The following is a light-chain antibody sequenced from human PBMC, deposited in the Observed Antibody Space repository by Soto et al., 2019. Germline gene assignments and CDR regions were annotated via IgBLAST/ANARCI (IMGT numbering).Light chain of an antibody. CDR2: EDR. CDR3: SSYTNINTRACV. Sequence: QSALTRPASVSESPGQSITISCTGTSNDVANNKFVSWYQQSPGKGPKLLIYEDRRRPPGVSNRFPASKSGNTASLTISGLQAEDEAEYYCSSYTNINTRACVFGTGTKVTVL. CDR1: SNDVANNKF. V-gene: IGLV2-14*02. J-gene: IGLJ1*01.